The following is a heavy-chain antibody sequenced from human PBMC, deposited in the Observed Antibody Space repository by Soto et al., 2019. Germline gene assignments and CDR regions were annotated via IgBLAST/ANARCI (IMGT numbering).Heavy chain of an antibody. Sequence: SETLSLTCTVSGDSINFYHWTWIRQPPGKGLEWIGYIYYSGSTNYNPSLKSRVTISVDTSKNQFSLKLSSVTAADTAVYYCARYSGYLNWFDPWGQGTLVTVSS. D-gene: IGHD5-12*01. CDR3: ARYSGYLNWFDP. CDR1: GDSINFYH. J-gene: IGHJ5*02. CDR2: IYYSGST. V-gene: IGHV4-59*01.